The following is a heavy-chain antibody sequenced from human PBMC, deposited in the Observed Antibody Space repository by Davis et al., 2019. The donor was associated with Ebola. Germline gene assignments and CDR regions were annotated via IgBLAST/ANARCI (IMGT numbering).Heavy chain of an antibody. CDR3: AKPDGYNSY. J-gene: IGHJ4*02. CDR2: ISGYSSTI. V-gene: IGHV3-48*01. Sequence: GGSLRLSCAASGITLSSYSMNWVRQAPGKGLEWVSYISGYSSTISYADSVKGRFTISRDNSKNTLYLQMNSLRAEDTAVYYCAKPDGYNSYWGQGTLVTVSS. CDR1: GITLSSYS. D-gene: IGHD5-24*01.